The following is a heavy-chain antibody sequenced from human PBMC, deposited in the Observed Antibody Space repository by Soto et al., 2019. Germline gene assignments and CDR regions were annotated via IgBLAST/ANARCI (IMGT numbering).Heavy chain of an antibody. J-gene: IGHJ5*01. CDR1: GSSSSSSGYY. CDR3: ARLPSRPWVDY. CDR2: MYYNVGA. Sequence: SETLSLTCIVCGSSSSSSGYYWGCMRQPPGKGLEWIASMYYNVGAYYNPYLKSRVTISVDTSANQLSLKLSSVTAAATAVYYSARLPSRPWVDYLGQGTLDTVSS. V-gene: IGHV4-39*01.